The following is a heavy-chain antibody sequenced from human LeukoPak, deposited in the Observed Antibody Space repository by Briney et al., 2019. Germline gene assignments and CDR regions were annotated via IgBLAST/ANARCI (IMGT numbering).Heavy chain of an antibody. D-gene: IGHD3-22*01. CDR2: ISAYNGNT. CDR3: ARGLVVVVNFDPPYFDY. CDR1: GYTFTSYG. V-gene: IGHV1-18*01. J-gene: IGHJ4*02. Sequence: GASVKVSCKASGYTFTSYGISWVRQAPGQGLEWMGWISAYNGNTNYAQKLQGRVTMTTDTSTSTAYMELRSLRSDDTAVYYCARGLVVVVNFDPPYFDYWGQGTLVTVSS.